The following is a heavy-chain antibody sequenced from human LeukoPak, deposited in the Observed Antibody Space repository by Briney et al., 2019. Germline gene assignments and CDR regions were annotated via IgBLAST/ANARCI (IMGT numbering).Heavy chain of an antibody. CDR1: GGTFSSYA. J-gene: IGHJ4*02. CDR2: TIPILGIA. Sequence: GASVKVSCKASGGTFSSYAISWVRQAPGQGLEWMGRTIPILGIANYAQKFQGRVTITADKSTSTAYMELSSLRSEDTAVYYCARGDRYDYVWGSYRLGDYWGQGTLVTVSS. D-gene: IGHD3-16*02. CDR3: ARGDRYDYVWGSYRLGDY. V-gene: IGHV1-69*04.